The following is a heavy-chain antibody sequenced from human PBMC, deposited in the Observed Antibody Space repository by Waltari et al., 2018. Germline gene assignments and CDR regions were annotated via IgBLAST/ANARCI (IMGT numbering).Heavy chain of an antibody. CDR3: AKEWEPGYFDY. J-gene: IGHJ4*02. Sequence: QVQLVESGGGVVQPGRSLRLSCAASGFTFSSYGMHWVRQAPGKGVEWVAVIWYDGSNKYYADSVKGRFTISRDNSKNTLYLQMNSLRAEDTAMYYCAKEWEPGYFDYWGQGTLVTVSS. D-gene: IGHD1-26*01. CDR1: GFTFSSYG. V-gene: IGHV3-30*18. CDR2: IWYDGSNK.